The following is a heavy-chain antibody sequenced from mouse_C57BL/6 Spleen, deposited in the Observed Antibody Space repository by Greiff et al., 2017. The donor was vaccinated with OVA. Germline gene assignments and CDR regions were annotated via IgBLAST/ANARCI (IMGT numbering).Heavy chain of an antibody. D-gene: IGHD4-1*01. CDR3: ARNGANWDYFDY. Sequence: VQLQQSGPGLVAPSQCLSITCNVSWFSFTSYAISWVRQPPGQGLEWLGVIWTGRGTNYNSALKYRLSISKYNSNRQVFLNMNSLQTDYPARYYCARNGANWDYFDYWGQGTTLTVSS. CDR1: WFSFTSYA. CDR2: IWTGRGT. J-gene: IGHJ2*01. V-gene: IGHV2-9-1*01.